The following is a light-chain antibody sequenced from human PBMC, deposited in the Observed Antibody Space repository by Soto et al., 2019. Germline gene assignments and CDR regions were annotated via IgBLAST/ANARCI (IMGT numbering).Light chain of an antibody. CDR1: QSLVHSDGIAY. CDR3: MHGIVTWT. J-gene: IGKJ1*01. V-gene: IGKV2-30*02. CDR2: KVS. Sequence: DVVMTLSPLSLPVTLGQPASISCRSNQSLVHSDGIAYFSWFQQRPGRSPRRLIYKVSNRDSGAPDRFSGSGSGTEFTLKISRVEAEDVGVYFCMHGIVTWTFGQGTKVDI.